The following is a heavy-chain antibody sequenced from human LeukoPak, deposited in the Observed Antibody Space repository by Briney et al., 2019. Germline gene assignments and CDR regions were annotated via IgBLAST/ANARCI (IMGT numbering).Heavy chain of an antibody. CDR3: ARVGYYESSGYYEY. CDR2: INPNSGGT. Sequence: ASVKVSCKASGYTLTDYYMHWVRQAPGQGLEWMGRINPNSGGTNYAQKFQGRFTMTRATSISTVYMELSRLRSDGTAVYYCARVGYYESSGYYEYWGQGTLVTVSS. J-gene: IGHJ4*02. V-gene: IGHV1-2*06. CDR1: GYTLTDYY. D-gene: IGHD3-22*01.